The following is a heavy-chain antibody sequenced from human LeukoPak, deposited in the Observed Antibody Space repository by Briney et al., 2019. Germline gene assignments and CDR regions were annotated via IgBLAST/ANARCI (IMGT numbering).Heavy chain of an antibody. Sequence: SETLSLTCTVSGGSLSSYYWSWIRQPPGKGLEWIGYIYYSGSTNYNPSLKSRVTISVDTSKNQFSLKLSSVTAADTAVYYCARSGYSSGWYANGAFDIWGQGTMVTVSS. J-gene: IGHJ3*02. CDR1: GGSLSSYY. V-gene: IGHV4-59*01. CDR2: IYYSGST. CDR3: ARSGYSSGWYANGAFDI. D-gene: IGHD6-19*01.